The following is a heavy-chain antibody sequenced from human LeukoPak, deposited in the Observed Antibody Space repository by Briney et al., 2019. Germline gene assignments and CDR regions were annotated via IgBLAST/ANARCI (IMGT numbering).Heavy chain of an antibody. CDR1: GGSISSGSYY. J-gene: IGHJ4*02. CDR2: IYTSGST. Sequence: PSETLSLTCTVSGGSISSGSYYWSWIRQPAGKGLEWIVRIYTSGSTNYNPSLKSRVTISVDTSKNQFSLKLSSVTAADTAVYYCARDGVADFWSGYNYFDYWGQGTLVTVSS. D-gene: IGHD3-3*01. V-gene: IGHV4-61*02. CDR3: ARDGVADFWSGYNYFDY.